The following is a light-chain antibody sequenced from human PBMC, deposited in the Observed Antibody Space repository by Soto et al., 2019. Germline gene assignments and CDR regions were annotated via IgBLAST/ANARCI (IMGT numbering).Light chain of an antibody. CDR2: DVS. CDR1: SSDVCGYNY. J-gene: IGLJ1*01. CDR3: SSYTSSSTLV. Sequence: QSVLTQPASVSGSPGQSITISCTGTSSDVCGYNYVSWYQQHPGKAPKLMIYDVSNRPSGVSNRFSGSKSGNTASLTISGLQAEDEADYYCSSYTSSSTLVFGPGTKVTVL. V-gene: IGLV2-14*01.